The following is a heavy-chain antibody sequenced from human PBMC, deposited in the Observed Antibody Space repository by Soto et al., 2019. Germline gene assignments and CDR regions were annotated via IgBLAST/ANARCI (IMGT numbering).Heavy chain of an antibody. J-gene: IGHJ6*02. CDR2: ISYDGSNK. CDR1: GFTFTSYA. V-gene: IGHV3-30-3*01. CDR3: ARDQDSGYSGPGKNGMDV. Sequence: QVQLVESGGGVVQPGRSLRLSCAASGFTFTSYAMHWVRQAPGKGLEWVAVISYDGSNKYYADSVKGRFTISRDNSKNTRYLQMNSLRAEDTAVYYCARDQDSGYSGPGKNGMDVWGQGTTVTVSS. D-gene: IGHD5-12*01.